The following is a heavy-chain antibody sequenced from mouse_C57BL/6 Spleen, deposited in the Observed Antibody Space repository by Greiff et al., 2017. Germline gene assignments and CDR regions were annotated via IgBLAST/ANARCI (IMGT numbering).Heavy chain of an antibody. V-gene: IGHV1-15*01. CDR2: IDPETGGT. CDR3: TRRVITTVEAWLAY. CDR1: GYTFTDYE. J-gene: IGHJ3*01. D-gene: IGHD1-1*01. Sequence: QVQLQQSGAELVRPGASVTLSCKASGYTFTDYEMHWVKQTPVHGLEWIGAIDPETGGTAYNQKLKGKAILTADKSSSTDYMERRSLTSEDSAVYYCTRRVITTVEAWLAYWGQGTLVTVSA.